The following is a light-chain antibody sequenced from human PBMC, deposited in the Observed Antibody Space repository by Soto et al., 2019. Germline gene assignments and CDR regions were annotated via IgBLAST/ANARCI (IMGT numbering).Light chain of an antibody. Sequence: EIVLTQSPGTLSLSPGERATLSCRASQNIRSNHLAWYQQRPGQAPRLLIFAASGRPTAIPVRFSGSGSGSDFTLSISRLEPEDFAMYYCQQYGGSPYTFGQGTKLEIK. CDR1: QNIRSNH. J-gene: IGKJ2*01. CDR3: QQYGGSPYT. CDR2: AAS. V-gene: IGKV3-20*01.